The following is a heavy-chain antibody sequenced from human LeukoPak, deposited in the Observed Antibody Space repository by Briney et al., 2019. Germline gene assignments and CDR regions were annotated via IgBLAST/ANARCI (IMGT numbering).Heavy chain of an antibody. CDR3: ARDAIRGYSPEGWFDP. CDR1: GYTFTGYY. D-gene: IGHD5-18*01. V-gene: IGHV1-2*02. CDR2: INPNSGGT. Sequence: VASVKVSCKASGYTFTGYYMHWVRQAPGQGLEWMGWINPNSGGTNYAQKFQGRVTMTRDTSISTAYMELSRLRSDDTAVYYCARDAIRGYSPEGWFDPWGQGTLVTVSS. J-gene: IGHJ5*02.